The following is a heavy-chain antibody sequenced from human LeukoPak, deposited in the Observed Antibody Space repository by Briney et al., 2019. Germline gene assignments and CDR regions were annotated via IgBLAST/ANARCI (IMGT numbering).Heavy chain of an antibody. CDR3: ARRALWFGELLYSDYYYYYGMDV. J-gene: IGHJ6*04. V-gene: IGHV3-33*01. Sequence: GRSLRLSRAASGFTFSSYGMHWVRQAPGKGLEWVAVIWYDGSNKYYADSVKGRFTISRDNSKNTLYLQMNSLRAEDTAVYYCARRALWFGELLYSDYYYYYGMDVWGKGTTVTVSS. CDR2: IWYDGSNK. CDR1: GFTFSSYG. D-gene: IGHD3-10*01.